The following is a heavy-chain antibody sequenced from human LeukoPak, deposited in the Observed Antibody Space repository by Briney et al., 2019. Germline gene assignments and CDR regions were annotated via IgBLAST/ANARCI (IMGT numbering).Heavy chain of an antibody. CDR1: GYTFTSYD. Sequence: ASVKVSCKASGYTFTSYDINWVRQATGQGLEWMGWMNPNSGNTGYAQKFQGRVTITRNTSISTAYMELSSLRAEDTAVYYCARDRWFGGSHISSFDYWGQGTLVTVSS. J-gene: IGHJ4*02. V-gene: IGHV1-8*03. CDR2: MNPNSGNT. D-gene: IGHD3-10*01. CDR3: ARDRWFGGSHISSFDY.